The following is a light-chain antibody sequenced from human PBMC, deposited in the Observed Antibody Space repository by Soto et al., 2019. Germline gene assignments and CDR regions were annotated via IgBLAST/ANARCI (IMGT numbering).Light chain of an antibody. CDR1: SSDVGGYEY. CDR2: DVT. J-gene: IGLJ1*01. V-gene: IGLV2-14*01. Sequence: QSVLSQPASVSGSPGQSITISCTGTSSDVGGYEYVSWYQHQPDKAPKLIIYDVTNRPSGVSTRFSGSKSGKTASLTISGIQTEDEADYYCASITRSSTSVFGTGTKVTVL. CDR3: ASITRSSTSV.